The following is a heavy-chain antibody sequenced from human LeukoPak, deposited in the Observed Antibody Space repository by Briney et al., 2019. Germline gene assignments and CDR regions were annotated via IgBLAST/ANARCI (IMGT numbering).Heavy chain of an antibody. Sequence: GGSLRLSCSASGFTFCSYAMHWVPQAPRKGLEYVSSISSNGGSTYYADSVKGRFTISRDNSKNTLFLQMSSLRTEDTAVYYCASPYSGYDYNFDHWGQGTLVTVSS. CDR1: GFTFCSYA. J-gene: IGHJ4*02. V-gene: IGHV3-64D*06. D-gene: IGHD5-12*01. CDR2: ISSNGGST. CDR3: ASPYSGYDYNFDH.